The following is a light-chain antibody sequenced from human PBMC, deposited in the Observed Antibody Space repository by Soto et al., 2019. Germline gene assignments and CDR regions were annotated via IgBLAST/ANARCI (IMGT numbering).Light chain of an antibody. CDR2: DAS. V-gene: IGKV3-11*01. CDR1: QSVSSY. Sequence: EIVLTQSPATLSLSPGERATLSCRASQSVSSYLAWNQQKPGQAPRLLIYDASNRATGIPARSSGSGSGTDFTLTISNLEPEDFEVYYFQQRSNWPPGLTFGGGTKVEIK. CDR3: QQRSNWPPGLT. J-gene: IGKJ4*01.